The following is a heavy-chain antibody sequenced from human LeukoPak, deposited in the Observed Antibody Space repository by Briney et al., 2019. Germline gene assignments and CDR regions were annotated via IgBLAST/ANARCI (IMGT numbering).Heavy chain of an antibody. Sequence: PGGSLRLSCEASGFSFSSFAMHWVRQAPGKGLEWVSAISGSGGSTYYADSVKGRFTISRDNSKNTLYLQMNSLRAEDTAVYYCAKDRGVVVPAASGYWGQGTLVTVSS. CDR2: ISGSGGST. V-gene: IGHV3-23*01. J-gene: IGHJ4*02. D-gene: IGHD2-2*01. CDR1: GFSFSSFA. CDR3: AKDRGVVVPAASGY.